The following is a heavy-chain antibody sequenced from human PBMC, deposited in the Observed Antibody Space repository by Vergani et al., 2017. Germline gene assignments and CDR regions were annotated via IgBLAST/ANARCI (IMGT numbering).Heavy chain of an antibody. D-gene: IGHD4-11*01. J-gene: IGHJ4*02. Sequence: EVQLVESGGGVVRPGGSLRLSCAASGFTFDAYGMNWVRQTPGKGLEWISYIGVSDNSIYYTDSVMGRFAISRDNARNLLFLQMNSLRADDSALYFCVRDPDYSTFDSWGQGTLVTVS. CDR3: VRDPDYSTFDS. V-gene: IGHV3-48*01. CDR1: GFTFDAYG. CDR2: IGVSDNSI.